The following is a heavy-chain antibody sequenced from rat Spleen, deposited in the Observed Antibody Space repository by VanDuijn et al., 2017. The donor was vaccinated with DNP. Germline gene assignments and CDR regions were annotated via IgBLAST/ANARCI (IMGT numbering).Heavy chain of an antibody. CDR3: ATTGGAY. CDR2: ISTSGGRT. CDR1: GFTFSNSD. D-gene: IGHD5-1*01. J-gene: IGHJ3*01. V-gene: IGHV5-25*01. Sequence: EVQLVESGGGLVQPGRSMKLSCAASGFTFSNSDMAWVRQAPTKGLEWVASISTSGGRTYYRDSVKGRFTISRDNAKSTLYLQMDSLRAEDTATYYCATTGGAYWGQGTLVTVSS.